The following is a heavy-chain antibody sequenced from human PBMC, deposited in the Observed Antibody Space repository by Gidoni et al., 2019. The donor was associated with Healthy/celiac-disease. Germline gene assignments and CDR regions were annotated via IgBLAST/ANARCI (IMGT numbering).Heavy chain of an antibody. J-gene: IGHJ6*03. D-gene: IGHD3-16*02. V-gene: IGHV3-33*01. CDR2: IWYDGSNK. Sequence: ARLVGSGRGVAEPGRSRRLCGAASGFTFSSYGMHWVRQAPGKGLEWVAVIWYDGSNKYYADSVKGRFTISRDNSKNTLYLQMNSLRAEDTAVYYCARAYRLPFRYMDFWGQGTTVTVSS. CDR3: ARAYRLPFRYMDF. CDR1: GFTFSSYG.